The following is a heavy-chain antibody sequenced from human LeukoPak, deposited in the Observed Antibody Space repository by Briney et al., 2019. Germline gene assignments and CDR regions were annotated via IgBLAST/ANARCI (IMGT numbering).Heavy chain of an antibody. J-gene: IGHJ4*02. CDR2: IYYSGST. CDR1: GGSISGYY. CDR3: ARGLMMAVAGRGEFHY. D-gene: IGHD6-13*01. V-gene: IGHV4-59*08. Sequence: SETLSLTCTVTGGSISGYYWSWIRQPPGKGLEWIGYIYYSGSTNYNPSLESRVTISVDTSNNQFSLKLSSVTAADTAVYYCARGLMMAVAGRGEFHYWGQGTLVTVSS.